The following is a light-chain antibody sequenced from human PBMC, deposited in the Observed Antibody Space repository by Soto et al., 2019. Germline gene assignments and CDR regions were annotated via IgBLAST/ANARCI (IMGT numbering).Light chain of an antibody. CDR3: QQYNNWPPLT. CDR1: QSVSSN. J-gene: IGKJ4*01. V-gene: IGKV3-15*01. CDR2: GAS. Sequence: EIVMTQSPSTLSGSPGERATLSWGASQSVSSNLAWYQQKPGQAPRLLIYGASTRATGIPARFSGSGSGTEFTLTISSLQSEDFAVYYCQQYNNWPPLTFGGGTKVDIK.